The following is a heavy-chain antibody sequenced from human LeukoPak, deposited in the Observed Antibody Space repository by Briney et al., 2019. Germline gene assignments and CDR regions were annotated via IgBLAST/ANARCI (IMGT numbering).Heavy chain of an antibody. CDR2: INHSGST. CDR1: GGSFSGYY. Sequence: PSETLSLTCAVYGGSFSGYYWSWIRQPPGKGLEWIGEINHSGSTNYNPSLKSRVTISVDTSKNQFSLKLSSVTAADTAVYYCARGPSPNWFDPWGQGTLVTVSS. J-gene: IGHJ5*02. CDR3: ARGPSPNWFDP. V-gene: IGHV4-34*01.